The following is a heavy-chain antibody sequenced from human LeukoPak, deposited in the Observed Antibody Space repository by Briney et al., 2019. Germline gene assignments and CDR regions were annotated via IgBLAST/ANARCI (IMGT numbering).Heavy chain of an antibody. CDR3: AKDPYSSGWFDY. CDR2: IRYDGSNK. D-gene: IGHD6-19*01. J-gene: IGHJ4*02. V-gene: IGHV3-30*02. Sequence: PGGSLRLSCAASGFTFSSYGMHWVRRAPGKGLEWVAFIRYDGSNKYYADSVKGRFTISRDNSKNTLYLQMNSLRAEDTAVYYCAKDPYSSGWFDYWGQGTLVTVSS. CDR1: GFTFSSYG.